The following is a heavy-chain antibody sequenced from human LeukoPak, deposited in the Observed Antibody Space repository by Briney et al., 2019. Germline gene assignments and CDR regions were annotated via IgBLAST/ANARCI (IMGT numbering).Heavy chain of an antibody. D-gene: IGHD3-22*01. CDR3: STDDTYYYDTSGYYALGDAFDI. V-gene: IGHV3-15*01. CDR2: IKSKTDGGTT. Sequence: PGGSLRLSCAASGFTFSNAWMSWVRQAPGKGLEWVGRIKSKTDGGTTDYAAPVEGRFTISRDDSKNTLYLQMNSLKTEDTAVYYCSTDDTYYYDTSGYYALGDAFDIWGQGTMVTVSS. CDR1: GFTFSNAW. J-gene: IGHJ3*02.